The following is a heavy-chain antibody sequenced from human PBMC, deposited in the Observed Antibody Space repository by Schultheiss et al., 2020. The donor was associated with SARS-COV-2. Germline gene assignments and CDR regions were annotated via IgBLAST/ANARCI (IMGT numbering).Heavy chain of an antibody. D-gene: IGHD1-26*01. CDR3: ARPAGSYLGAFDY. CDR1: GFTFSTYW. J-gene: IGHJ4*02. CDR2: IRSDGSYT. Sequence: GGSLRLSCAASGFTFSTYWMDWVRQAPGKGLVWVSRIRSDGSYTSYADSVKGRFTISRDNAKNTLYLQMNSLRAEDTAVYYCARPAGSYLGAFDYWGQGTLVTVSS. V-gene: IGHV3-74*01.